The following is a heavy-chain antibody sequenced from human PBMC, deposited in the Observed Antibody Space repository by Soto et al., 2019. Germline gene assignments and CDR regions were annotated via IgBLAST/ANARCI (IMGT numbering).Heavy chain of an antibody. CDR3: VKGDIAGTSYFGF. CDR1: EFSFRDYA. V-gene: IGHV3-43D*04. D-gene: IGHD1-20*01. J-gene: IGHJ4*02. CDR2: INWDGGTT. Sequence: GGSLRLSCAASEFSFRDYAMHWVRHAPGKGLQWVSVINWDGGTTYYADSVKGRFTISRDNKKNSLFLQMSSLRPEDSALYHCVKGDIAGTSYFGFWGQGTPVTVSS.